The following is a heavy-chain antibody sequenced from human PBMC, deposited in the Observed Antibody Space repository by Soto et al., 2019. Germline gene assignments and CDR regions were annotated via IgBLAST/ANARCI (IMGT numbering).Heavy chain of an antibody. J-gene: IGHJ6*02. D-gene: IGHD2-15*01. V-gene: IGHV1-3*01. CDR2: INAGNGNT. Sequence: ASVKVSCKASGYRFTNYAMHWVRQAPGQSLEWMGWINAGNGNTKYSQKFQGRVTITTDASASTAYMELSSLRSEDTAVYYCARDRVVVAAAYYYGMDVWGQGTTVTVSS. CDR3: ARDRVVVAAAYYYGMDV. CDR1: GYRFTNYA.